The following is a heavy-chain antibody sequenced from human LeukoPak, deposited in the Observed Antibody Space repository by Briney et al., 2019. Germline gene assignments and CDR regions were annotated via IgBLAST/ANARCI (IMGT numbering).Heavy chain of an antibody. V-gene: IGHV3-30*19. J-gene: IGHJ4*02. CDR2: ISYDGSNK. CDR1: GFTFSSYG. Sequence: PGGSLRLSCAASGFTFSSYGMHWVRQAPGKGLEWVAVISYDGSNKYYADSVKGRFTISRDNSRNTLYLQMNSLRAEDTAVYYCARDSGYLETFDYWGQGTLVTVSS. CDR3: ARDSGYLETFDY. D-gene: IGHD3-22*01.